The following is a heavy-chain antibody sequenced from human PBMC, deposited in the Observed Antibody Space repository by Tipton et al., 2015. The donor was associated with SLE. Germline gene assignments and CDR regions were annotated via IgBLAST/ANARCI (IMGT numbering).Heavy chain of an antibody. CDR3: ARLGDYGAFDI. CDR2: IYYIGST. Sequence: TLSLTCTVSGGSISSYYWSWIRPPPGKGLEWIGYIYYIGSTYYNPSLKSRVTISVDTSKNQFSLKLSSVTAADTAVYYCARLGDYGAFDIWGQGTMVTVSS. D-gene: IGHD4-17*01. J-gene: IGHJ3*02. CDR1: GGSISSYY. V-gene: IGHV4-59*12.